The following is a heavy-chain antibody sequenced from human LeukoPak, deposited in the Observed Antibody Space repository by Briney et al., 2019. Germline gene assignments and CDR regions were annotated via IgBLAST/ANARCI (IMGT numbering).Heavy chain of an antibody. J-gene: IGHJ4*02. CDR1: GFTVSSKY. Sequence: GGSLRLSCAASGFTVSSKYLSWVRQAPGKGLEWVSVIYSGGSTYYADSVKGRFTISRDNSRNTLYLQMNSLRAEDTAVYYCARGDYDSSGRYSGLHYWGQGTLVTVSS. CDR3: ARGDYDSSGRYSGLHY. CDR2: IYSGGST. V-gene: IGHV3-53*01. D-gene: IGHD3-22*01.